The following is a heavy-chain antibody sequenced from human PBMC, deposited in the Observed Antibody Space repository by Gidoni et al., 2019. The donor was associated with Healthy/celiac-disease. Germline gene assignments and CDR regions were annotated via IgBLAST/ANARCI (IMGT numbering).Heavy chain of an antibody. V-gene: IGHV3-49*02. J-gene: IGHJ4*02. CDR2: RSKAYGGTT. Sequence: RSKAYGGTTEYAASVKGRFTISRDDSKSIAYLQMNSLKTEDTAVYYCTRSIFGVVIRSDYWGQGTLVTVSS. D-gene: IGHD3-3*01. CDR3: TRSIFGVVIRSDY.